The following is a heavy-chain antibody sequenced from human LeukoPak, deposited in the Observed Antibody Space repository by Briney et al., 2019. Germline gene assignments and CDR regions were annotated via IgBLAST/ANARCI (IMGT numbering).Heavy chain of an antibody. D-gene: IGHD5-24*01. V-gene: IGHV1-69*05. CDR3: ARDGPYRRDGYNFIAFDI. CDR2: IIPIFGTA. Sequence: SVKVSCKASGGTFSSYAISWVRQAPGQGLEWMGRIIPIFGTANYAQKFQGRVTFTTDESTSTAYMELSSLRSEDTAVYYCARDGPYRRDGYNFIAFDIWGQGTMVTVSS. J-gene: IGHJ3*02. CDR1: GGTFSSYA.